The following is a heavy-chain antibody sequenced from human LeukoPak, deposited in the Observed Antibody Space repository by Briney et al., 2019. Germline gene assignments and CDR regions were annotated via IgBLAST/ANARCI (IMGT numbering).Heavy chain of an antibody. CDR3: AREVRAKRRALDI. CDR1: GFSFSSYA. J-gene: IGHJ3*02. Sequence: PGGSLRLSCAASGFSFSSYAMSWVRHAQGKGLEWVSAISGSGGSTYYADSVKGRFTISRDNSKNTLYLQMNSLRAEDTAVYYCAREVRAKRRALDIWAKGQWSPSLQ. CDR2: ISGSGGST. V-gene: IGHV3-23*01. D-gene: IGHD4-11*01.